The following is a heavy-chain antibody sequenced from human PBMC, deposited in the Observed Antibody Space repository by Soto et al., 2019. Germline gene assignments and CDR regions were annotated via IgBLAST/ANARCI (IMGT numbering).Heavy chain of an antibody. CDR3: ARDSYYYGSGSLDY. D-gene: IGHD3-10*01. V-gene: IGHV4-38-2*02. CDR2: IYHSGST. CDR1: GYSISSGYY. Sequence: LSLTCAVSGYSISSGYYWGWIRQPPGKGLEWIGSIYHSGSTNYNPSLKSRVTMSVDTSKNQFSLKLSSVTAADTAVYYCARDSYYYGSGSLDYWGQGTLVTVSS. J-gene: IGHJ4*02.